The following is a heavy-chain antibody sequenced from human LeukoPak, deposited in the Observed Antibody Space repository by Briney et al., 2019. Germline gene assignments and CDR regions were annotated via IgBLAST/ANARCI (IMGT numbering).Heavy chain of an antibody. CDR3: ARSLPHINWFDP. D-gene: IGHD1-26*01. CDR1: GYTFTGYY. Sequence: ASVRVSCKASGYTFTGYYMHWVRQATGQGLESTGSINPNSGGTNYAQKFQGWVTMTRDTSISTAHMELSRLRSDDTAVYYCARSLPHINWFDPWGQGTLVTVSS. J-gene: IGHJ5*02. V-gene: IGHV1-2*04. CDR2: INPNSGGT.